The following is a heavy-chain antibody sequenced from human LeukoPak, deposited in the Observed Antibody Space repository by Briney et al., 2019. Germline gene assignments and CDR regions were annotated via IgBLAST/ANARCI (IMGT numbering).Heavy chain of an antibody. J-gene: IGHJ4*02. CDR1: GDSITSGSFY. CDR3: ARDPTGHGFYFDY. CDR2: IYTSGRT. D-gene: IGHD3-9*01. Sequence: SQTLSLTCTVSGDSITSGSFYLSRIRQPAGRGLEWIGRIYTSGRTDYNPSLKSRVTMSVDTSKSDFSLNLSSVTATDTAVYHCARDPTGHGFYFDYWGQGIQVTVSS. V-gene: IGHV4-61*02.